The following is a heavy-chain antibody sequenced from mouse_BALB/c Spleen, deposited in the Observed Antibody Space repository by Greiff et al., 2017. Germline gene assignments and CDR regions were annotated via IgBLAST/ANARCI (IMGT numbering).Heavy chain of an antibody. CDR1: GYTFTSYW. J-gene: IGHJ2*01. V-gene: IGHV1-69*02. CDR2: IDPSDSYT. D-gene: IGHD3-2*02. Sequence: QVQLQQPGAELVKPGASVKLSCKASGYTFTSYWMHWVKQRPGQGLEWIGEIDPSDSYTNYNQKFKGKATLTVDKSSSTAYMQLSSLTSEDSAVYYCASREAQGGSGYWGQGTTLTVSS. CDR3: ASREAQGGSGY.